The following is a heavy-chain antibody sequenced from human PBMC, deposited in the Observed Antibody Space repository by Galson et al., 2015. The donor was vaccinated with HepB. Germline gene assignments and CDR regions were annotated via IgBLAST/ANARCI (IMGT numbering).Heavy chain of an antibody. CDR3: AREVTDMGYYSGMDV. CDR2: ISSSSSHT. CDR1: GFTFSDHY. Sequence: CAGSGFTFSDHYMSWIRQAPGKGLEWVSFISSSSSHTASADSVKGRFTISRDNAKNSLYLQMKSLRAEDTAVYYCAREVTDMGYYSGMDVWGQGTTVTVSS. J-gene: IGHJ6*02. V-gene: IGHV3-11*06. D-gene: IGHD5-18*01.